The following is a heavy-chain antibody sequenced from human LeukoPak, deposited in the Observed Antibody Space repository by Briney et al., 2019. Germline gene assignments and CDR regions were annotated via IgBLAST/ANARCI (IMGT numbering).Heavy chain of an antibody. CDR1: GYTFTVYY. Sequence: ASVTVSCKASGYTFTVYYMHWVRQAPGQGLEWMGWINPNSGGTNYAQKFQGRVTMTRDTSISTAYMELSRLRSDDTAVYYCARDPYDSSAYFDYWGQGTLVTVSS. V-gene: IGHV1-2*02. J-gene: IGHJ4*02. CDR3: ARDPYDSSAYFDY. CDR2: INPNSGGT. D-gene: IGHD3-22*01.